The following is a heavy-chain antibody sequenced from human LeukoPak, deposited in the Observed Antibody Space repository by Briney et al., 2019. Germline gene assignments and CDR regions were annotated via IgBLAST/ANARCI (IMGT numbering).Heavy chain of an antibody. CDR3: VRDGGVSGYDLLDY. V-gene: IGHV3-7*01. J-gene: IGHJ4*02. Sequence: GGSLKLSCGASGFTFSNYWMTWVRQAPGKGLEWVAHINQDGSKEYYMDSVKARFTISRDNAKNSLSLQMNSLRADDTAVYYCVRDGGVSGYDLLDYWGQGTLVTVSS. CDR2: INQDGSKE. CDR1: GFTFSNYW. D-gene: IGHD5-12*01.